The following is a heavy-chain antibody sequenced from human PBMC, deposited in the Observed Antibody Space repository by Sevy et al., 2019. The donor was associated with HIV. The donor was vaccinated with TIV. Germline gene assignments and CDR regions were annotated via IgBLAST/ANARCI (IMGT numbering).Heavy chain of an antibody. CDR3: ARDQDYYDSSGYYPSDAFDI. J-gene: IGHJ3*02. V-gene: IGHV3-66*01. CDR1: GFTVSSNY. Sequence: GGSLRLSCAASGFTVSSNYMSWVRQAPGKGLEWVSVIYSGGSTYYADSVKGRFTISRDNSKNTLYLQMNSLRAEDTAVYYCARDQDYYDSSGYYPSDAFDICGQGTMVTVSS. D-gene: IGHD3-22*01. CDR2: IYSGGST.